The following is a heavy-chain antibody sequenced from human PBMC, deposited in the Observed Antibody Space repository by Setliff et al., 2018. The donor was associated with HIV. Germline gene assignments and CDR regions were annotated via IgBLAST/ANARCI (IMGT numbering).Heavy chain of an antibody. V-gene: IGHV4-61*02. CDR3: ARAAAGNTGPFDL. CDR2: VSSRGDT. D-gene: IGHD4-17*01. Sequence: SETLSLTCTVSGGSINSGGYYWVWIRQPALKGLEWIGRVSSRGDTNYNPSLKSLVTMSVDTSKNQFSLKLTSVTASDTAVYYCARAAAGNTGPFDLWGQGSPVTVSS. CDR1: GGSINSGGYY. J-gene: IGHJ4*02.